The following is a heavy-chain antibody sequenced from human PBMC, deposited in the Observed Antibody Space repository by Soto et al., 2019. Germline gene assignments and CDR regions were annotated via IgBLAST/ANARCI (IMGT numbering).Heavy chain of an antibody. J-gene: IGHJ4*02. CDR2: IFWDDDK. CDR1: GFSLSTRGVG. Sequence: HITLKESGPTLVKPTQTLTLTCTFSGFSLSTRGVGVAWIRQPPGKALEWLALIFWDDDKWYSPSLRSRLTITEDTSKTQVVLTMTNKDPVDTATYYCAHRPRGYAYYFDYWGQGTLVTVSS. CDR3: AHRPRGYAYYFDY. D-gene: IGHD5-12*01. V-gene: IGHV2-5*02.